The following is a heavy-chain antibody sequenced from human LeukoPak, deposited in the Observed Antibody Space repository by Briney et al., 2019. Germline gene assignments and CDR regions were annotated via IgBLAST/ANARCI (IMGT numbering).Heavy chain of an antibody. CDR2: IYYTGAT. V-gene: IGHV4-59*01. CDR1: GGPISSYY. D-gene: IGHD5-18*01. Sequence: SETLSLTCTVSGGPISSYYWSRIRLPPGKGLEWSGYIYYTGATYYNPSLKSRVTISLDTSKNQFSLKLSSVTAADAAVYYCARAGYSYGSGYYFDYWGQGALVTVSS. J-gene: IGHJ4*02. CDR3: ARAGYSYGSGYYFDY.